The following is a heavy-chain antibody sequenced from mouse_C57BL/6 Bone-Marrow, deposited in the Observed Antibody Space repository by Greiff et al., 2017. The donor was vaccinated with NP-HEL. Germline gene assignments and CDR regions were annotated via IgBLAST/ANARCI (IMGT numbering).Heavy chain of an antibody. CDR2: IYPGDGDT. CDR1: GYAFSSYW. Sequence: VKVVESGAELVKPGASVKISCKASGYAFSSYWMNWVKQRPGKGLEWIGQIYPGDGDTNYNRKFKGKATLTADKSSSTAYMQLSSLTSEDSAVYFCARDYDYDGDAYWGQGTLVTVSA. V-gene: IGHV1-80*01. J-gene: IGHJ3*01. CDR3: ARDYDYDGDAY. D-gene: IGHD2-4*01.